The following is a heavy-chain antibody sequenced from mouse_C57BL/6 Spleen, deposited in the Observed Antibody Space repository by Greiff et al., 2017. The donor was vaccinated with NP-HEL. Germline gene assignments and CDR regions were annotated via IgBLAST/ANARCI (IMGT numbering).Heavy chain of an antibody. Sequence: EVQGVESGEGLVKPGGSLKLSCAASGFTFSSYAMSWVRQTPEKRLEWVAYISSGGDYIYYADTVKGRFTISRDNARNTLYLQMSSLKSEDTAMYYCTRELWLRRGMDYWGQGTSVTVSS. J-gene: IGHJ4*01. CDR2: ISSGGDYI. V-gene: IGHV5-9-1*02. CDR3: TRELWLRRGMDY. D-gene: IGHD2-2*01. CDR1: GFTFSSYA.